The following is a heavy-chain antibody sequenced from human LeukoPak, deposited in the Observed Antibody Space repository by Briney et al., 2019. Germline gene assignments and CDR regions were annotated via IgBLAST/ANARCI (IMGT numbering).Heavy chain of an antibody. CDR2: ISSSSSTI. CDR1: GFTFSSYS. D-gene: IGHD3-3*01. Sequence: GVSLGLSRAASGFTFSSYSMNWVRQAPGKGLEWVSYISSSSSTIYYVDSVKGRFTISRDNARNSLYLQMNSLRDEDTAVYYCARDRGYDFWSGYYGFDYWGQGTLVTVSS. CDR3: ARDRGYDFWSGYYGFDY. V-gene: IGHV3-48*02. J-gene: IGHJ4*02.